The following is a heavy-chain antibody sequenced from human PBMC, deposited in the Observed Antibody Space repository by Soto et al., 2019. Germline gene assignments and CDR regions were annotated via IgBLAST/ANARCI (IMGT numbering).Heavy chain of an antibody. CDR3: ARSIVVVTAIDD. Sequence: GASVKVSCKASGYTFTSYAMHWVRQAPGQRLEWMGWINAGNGNTKYSQKFQGRVTITRDTSASTAYMELSSLRSEDTAVYYCARSIVVVTAIDDWGQGTLVTVSS. D-gene: IGHD2-21*02. J-gene: IGHJ4*02. V-gene: IGHV1-3*01. CDR1: GYTFTSYA. CDR2: INAGNGNT.